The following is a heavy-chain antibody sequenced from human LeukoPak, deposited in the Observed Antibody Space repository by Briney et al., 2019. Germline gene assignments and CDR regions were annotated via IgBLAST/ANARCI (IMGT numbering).Heavy chain of an antibody. CDR3: XXXXXXXXXWSGYLFSHFDY. CDR2: ISSSGSNI. Sequence: GGSLRLSCAASGFTFSDYYMSWIRQAPGKGLEWVSYISSSGSNIYYADSVRGRITISRDNAKNSLYLQMNSLRVEDTAVYYCXXXXXXXXXWSGYLFSHFDYWGQGTLVTVSS. V-gene: IGHV3-11*04. D-gene: IGHD3-3*01. J-gene: IGHJ4*02. CDR1: GFTFSDYY.